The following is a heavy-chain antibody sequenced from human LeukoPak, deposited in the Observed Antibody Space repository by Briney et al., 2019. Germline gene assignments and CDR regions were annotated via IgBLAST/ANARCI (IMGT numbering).Heavy chain of an antibody. J-gene: IGHJ4*02. V-gene: IGHV3-23*01. CDR1: GFTFSSYA. D-gene: IGHD3-10*01. Sequence: GGSLRLSCAASGFTFSSYAMSWVRQAPGKGLEWVSGISNGGGSTYYADSVKGRFTISRDNSKNTLFLQMDSLRAEDTAVYYCAKGARNGVSMVRGVIGSWGQGTLVTVSS. CDR3: AKGARNGVSMVRGVIGS. CDR2: ISNGGGST.